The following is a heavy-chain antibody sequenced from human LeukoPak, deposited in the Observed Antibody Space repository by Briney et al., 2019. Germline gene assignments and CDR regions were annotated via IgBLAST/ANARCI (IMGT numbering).Heavy chain of an antibody. V-gene: IGHV3-7*01. Sequence: GGSLRLSCAASGFTFSSYWMSWVRQAPGKGLEWVANIKQDGSEKYYVDSVKGRFTISRDNAKNSLYLLMNSLRAEDTAVYYCARDFTADYYYYYMDVWGKGTTVTVSS. J-gene: IGHJ6*03. D-gene: IGHD3-16*01. CDR3: ARDFTADYYYYYMDV. CDR1: GFTFSSYW. CDR2: IKQDGSEK.